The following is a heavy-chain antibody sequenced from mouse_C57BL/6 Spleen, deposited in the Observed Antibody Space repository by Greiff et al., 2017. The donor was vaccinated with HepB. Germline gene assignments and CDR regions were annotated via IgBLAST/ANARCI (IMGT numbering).Heavy chain of an antibody. CDR3: ARGGFITTVVALDYFDY. J-gene: IGHJ2*01. CDR2: ILPGSGST. D-gene: IGHD1-1*01. V-gene: IGHV1-9*01. Sequence: VQLVESGAELMKPGASVKLSCKATGYTFTGYWIEWVKQRPGHGLEWIGEILPGSGSTNYNEKFKGKATFTADTSSNTAYMQLSSLTTEDSAIYYCARGGFITTVVALDYFDYWGQGTTLTVSS. CDR1: GYTFTGYW.